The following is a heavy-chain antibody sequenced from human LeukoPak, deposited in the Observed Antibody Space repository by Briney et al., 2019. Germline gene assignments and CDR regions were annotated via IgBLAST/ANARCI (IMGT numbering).Heavy chain of an antibody. Sequence: SETLSLTCTVSGGSVSSGSYYWSWIRQPPGKGLEWIGYIYYSGSTNYTPSLKSRVTISVDTSKNQFSLKLSSVTAADTAVYYCARDLGVRGVGNAIYYYGMDVWGQGTTVTVSS. CDR2: IYYSGST. CDR3: ARDLGVRGVGNAIYYYGMDV. CDR1: GGSVSSGSYY. D-gene: IGHD3-10*01. V-gene: IGHV4-61*01. J-gene: IGHJ6*02.